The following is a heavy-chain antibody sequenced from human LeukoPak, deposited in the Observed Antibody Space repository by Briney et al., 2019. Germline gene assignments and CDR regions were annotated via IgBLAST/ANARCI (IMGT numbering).Heavy chain of an antibody. D-gene: IGHD3-22*01. CDR1: GFTFSSYS. CDR2: ISSSSSYI. Sequence: GGSLRLSCAASGFTFSSYSMNRVRQAPGKGLEWVSSISSSSSYIYYADSVKGRFTISRDNAKNSLYLQMNSLRAEDTAVYYCARPLVYYDSSGYYPLDYRGQGTLVTVSS. V-gene: IGHV3-21*01. J-gene: IGHJ4*02. CDR3: ARPLVYYDSSGYYPLDY.